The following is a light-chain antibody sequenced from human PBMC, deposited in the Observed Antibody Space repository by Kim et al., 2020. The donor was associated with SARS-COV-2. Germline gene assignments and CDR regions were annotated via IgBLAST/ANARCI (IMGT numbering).Light chain of an antibody. CDR2: SAS. CDR1: HSVNKNN. V-gene: IGKV3-20*01. J-gene: IGKJ2*01. Sequence: LSPGERATLSCRARHSVNKNNLAWYQQKVDQAPRLLIYSASSRATGVPDRFSGSGSGTDFTLTISRLEPEDFAVFYCQQFGSTPFAFGQGTKLEI. CDR3: QQFGSTPFA.